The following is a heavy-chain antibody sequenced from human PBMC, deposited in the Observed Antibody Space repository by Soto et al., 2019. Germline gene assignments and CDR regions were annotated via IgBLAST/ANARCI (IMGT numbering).Heavy chain of an antibody. D-gene: IGHD1-1*01. CDR3: ARDVYRGTGTFDY. J-gene: IGHJ4*02. CDR1: GYTFTSYY. CDR2: INPSGGST. V-gene: IGHV1-46*03. Sequence: QVQLVQSGAEVKKPGASVKVSCKASGYTFTSYYMHWVRQAPGQGLEWMGIINPSGGSTSYAQKFQGSVTMTRDTSTSTVYMQLSSLRSEDTAVYYCARDVYRGTGTFDYWGQGTLVTVSS.